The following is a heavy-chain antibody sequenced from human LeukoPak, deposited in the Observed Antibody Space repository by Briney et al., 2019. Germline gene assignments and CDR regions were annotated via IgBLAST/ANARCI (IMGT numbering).Heavy chain of an antibody. CDR1: GGSISSGGYY. V-gene: IGHV3-23*01. J-gene: IGHJ4*02. D-gene: IGHD1-14*01. CDR3: VKDRCDRATCPEV. CDR2: ISNNGDSA. Sequence: LSLTCTVSGGSISSGGYYWSWVRQAPGEGLEWVSGISNNGDSAYYADSVKGRFTISRDNPKNTLHLQMSSLRAEDTALYYCVKDRCDRATCPEVWGQGTLVTVSS.